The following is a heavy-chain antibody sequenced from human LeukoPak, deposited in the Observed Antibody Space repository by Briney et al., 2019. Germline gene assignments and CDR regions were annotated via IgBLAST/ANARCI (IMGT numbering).Heavy chain of an antibody. J-gene: IGHJ5*02. Sequence: PGGSLRLSCAASGFTFDDYAMHWVRQAPGKGLEWVSGISWNSGSIGYADSVKGRFTISRDNAKNSLYLQMNSLRAEDTALYYCAKQVAAAGXXXWXDPWGQGXLVTVSS. CDR3: AKQVAAAGXXXWXDP. D-gene: IGHD6-13*01. V-gene: IGHV3-9*01. CDR1: GFTFDDYA. CDR2: ISWNSGSI.